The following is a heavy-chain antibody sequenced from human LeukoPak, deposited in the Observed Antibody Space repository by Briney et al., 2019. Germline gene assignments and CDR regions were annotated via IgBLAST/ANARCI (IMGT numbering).Heavy chain of an antibody. J-gene: IGHJ6*03. Sequence: PSETLSLTCAVYGGSFSGYYWSWIRQPPGKGLEWIGEINHSGSTNYNPSLKSRVTISVDTSKNQFSLKLSSVTAADTAVYYCARGYSSGWVYYYYYMDVWGKGTTVTVSS. CDR2: INHSGST. CDR1: GGSFSGYY. D-gene: IGHD6-19*01. V-gene: IGHV4-34*01. CDR3: ARGYSSGWVYYYYYMDV.